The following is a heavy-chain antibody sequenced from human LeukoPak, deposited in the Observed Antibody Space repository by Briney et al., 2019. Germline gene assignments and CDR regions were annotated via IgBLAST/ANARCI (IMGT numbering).Heavy chain of an antibody. CDR2: IYYSGST. CDR1: GGAISSSSYY. J-gene: IGHJ4*02. CDR3: ARGSVVRVTNYFDY. D-gene: IGHD3-10*01. V-gene: IGHV4-39*07. Sequence: SETLSLTCTVSGGAISSSSYYWGWIRQPPGKGLEWIGSIYYSGSTYYNPSLKSRVTISVDTSKNQFSLKLSSVTAADTAVYYCARGSVVRVTNYFDYWGQGTLVTVFS.